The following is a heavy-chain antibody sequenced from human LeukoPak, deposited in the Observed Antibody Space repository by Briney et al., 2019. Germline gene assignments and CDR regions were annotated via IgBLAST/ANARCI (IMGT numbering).Heavy chain of an antibody. CDR2: INHSGST. Sequence: SETLSLTCAVYGGSFSGYYWSWIRQPPGKGLEWIGEINHSGSTNYNPSLKSRVTISVDTSKNQFSLELSSVTAADTAVYYCESKVVDSSSWYYDWGQGTLVTVSS. CDR1: GGSFSGYY. D-gene: IGHD6-13*01. CDR3: ESKVVDSSSWYYD. J-gene: IGHJ4*02. V-gene: IGHV4-34*01.